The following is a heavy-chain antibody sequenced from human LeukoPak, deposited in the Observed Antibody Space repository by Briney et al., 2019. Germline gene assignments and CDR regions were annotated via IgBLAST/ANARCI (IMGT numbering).Heavy chain of an antibody. CDR2: MKRDGSEI. J-gene: IGHJ4*02. D-gene: IGHD2-8*02. CDR1: GFTFSTYW. CDR3: ARCTEYYFDY. V-gene: IGHV3-7*01. Sequence: HAGGSLRLSCAASGFTFSTYWMTWVRQAPGKGLEWVANMKRDGSEIYYAGSVKGRFTISRDNAKNSLYLQMNSLRAEDTAVYYCARCTEYYFDYWGQGTLVTVSS.